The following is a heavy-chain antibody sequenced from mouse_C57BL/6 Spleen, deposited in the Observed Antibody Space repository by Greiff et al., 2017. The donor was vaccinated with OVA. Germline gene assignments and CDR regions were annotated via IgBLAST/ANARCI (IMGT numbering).Heavy chain of an antibody. V-gene: IGHV5-17*01. J-gene: IGHJ2*01. CDR1: GFTFSDYG. CDR2: ISSGSSTI. Sequence: EVKVVESGGGLVKPGGSLKLSCAASGFTFSDYGMHWVRQAPEKGLEWVAYISSGSSTIYYADTVKGRFTISRDNAKNTLFLQMTSLRSEDTAMYYCARTNYDYRYYFDCWGKGTTLTVSS. D-gene: IGHD2-4*01. CDR3: ARTNYDYRYYFDC.